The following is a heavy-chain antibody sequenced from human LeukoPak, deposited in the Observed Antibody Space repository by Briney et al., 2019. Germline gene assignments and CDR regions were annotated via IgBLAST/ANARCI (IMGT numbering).Heavy chain of an antibody. CDR1: GYTLTSYA. V-gene: IGHV1-2*06. Sequence: ASVKVSCKASGYTLTSYAMNWVRQAPGQGLEWMGRINPNSGDTNYAQKFQGRVTMTRDTSISTAYMELSRLRSDDTAVYYCARDYCSSTSCLFDYWGQGTLVTVSS. J-gene: IGHJ4*02. CDR2: INPNSGDT. D-gene: IGHD2-2*01. CDR3: ARDYCSSTSCLFDY.